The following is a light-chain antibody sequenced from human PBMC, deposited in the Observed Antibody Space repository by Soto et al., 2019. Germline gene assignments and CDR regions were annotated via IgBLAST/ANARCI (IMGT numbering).Light chain of an antibody. CDR3: CSYAGSTSLV. CDR2: EVI. CDR1: SSDVGSYNL. V-gene: IGLV2-23*02. J-gene: IGLJ2*01. Sequence: QSALTQPASVSGSPGQSITISCTGTSSDVGSYNLVSWYQQHPGKAPKVIIYEVIKRHSGVSNRFSGSKSGNTASLTISGLQAEDEADYYCCSYAGSTSLVFGGGTKVTVL.